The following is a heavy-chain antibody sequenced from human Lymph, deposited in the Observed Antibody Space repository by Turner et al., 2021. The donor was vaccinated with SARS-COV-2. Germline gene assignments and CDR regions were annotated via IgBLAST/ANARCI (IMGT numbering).Heavy chain of an antibody. CDR1: GSTFSSYG. CDR3: ARVKGYNGYDLRYYYGMDV. D-gene: IGHD5-12*01. J-gene: IGHJ6*02. CDR2: RWYDGSNK. V-gene: IGHV3-33*01. Sequence: QVQLVESGGGVVKPGRSLRLSCAASGSTFSSYGMHWVRPAPGKGLEWVAVRWYDGSNKYYADSVKGRFTISRDNSKNTLYLQMNSLRAEDTAVYYCARVKGYNGYDLRYYYGMDVWGQGTTVTVSS.